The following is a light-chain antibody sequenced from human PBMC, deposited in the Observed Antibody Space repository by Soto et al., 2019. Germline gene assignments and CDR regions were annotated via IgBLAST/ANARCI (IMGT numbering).Light chain of an antibody. V-gene: IGLV2-14*01. J-gene: IGLJ1*01. Sequence: QSVLTQPASVSGSPGQSITISCTGTSSDVGGYNSVSWYQQHPGKAPKLVIYEVTNRPSGISNRFSGSKSGNTASLTISGLQAEDEADYYCISYTSTTTRVFAPAIKVTVL. CDR3: ISYTSTTTRV. CDR2: EVT. CDR1: SSDVGGYNS.